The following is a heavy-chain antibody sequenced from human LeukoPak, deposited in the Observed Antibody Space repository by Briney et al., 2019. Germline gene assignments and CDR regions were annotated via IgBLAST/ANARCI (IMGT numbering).Heavy chain of an antibody. Sequence: GGSLRLSCAASGFTFSDYYMSWIRQAPGKGLEWVSYISSSGSTIYYADSVKGRFTIFRDNAKNSLYLQMNSLRAEDTAVYYCASSWDSSGWYDYFDYWGQGTLVTVSS. CDR2: ISSSGSTI. V-gene: IGHV3-11*01. CDR1: GFTFSDYY. CDR3: ASSWDSSGWYDYFDY. D-gene: IGHD6-19*01. J-gene: IGHJ4*02.